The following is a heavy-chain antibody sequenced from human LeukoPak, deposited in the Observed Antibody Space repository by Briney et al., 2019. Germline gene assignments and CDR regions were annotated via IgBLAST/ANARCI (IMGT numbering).Heavy chain of an antibody. Sequence: GGSLRLSCAASGFTFSGSAMHWVRQASGKGLEWVGRIRSKANSYATAYAASVKGRITISRDDSKNTAYLQTNSLKTEDTAVYYCTSLYYYDDSGYYRAFCYYGMDVCGEGTTVGVS. CDR1: GFTFSGSA. CDR3: TSLYYYDDSGYYRAFCYYGMDV. J-gene: IGHJ6*02. D-gene: IGHD3-22*01. V-gene: IGHV3-73*01. CDR2: IRSKANSYAT.